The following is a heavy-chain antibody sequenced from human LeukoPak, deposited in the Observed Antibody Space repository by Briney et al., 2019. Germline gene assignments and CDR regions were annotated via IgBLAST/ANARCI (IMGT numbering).Heavy chain of an antibody. CDR1: GGSISRSDYY. CDR2: IYYSGIT. J-gene: IGHJ4*02. D-gene: IGHD3-10*01. V-gene: IGHV4-30-4*01. Sequence: SQTLSLTCSVSGGSISRSDYYWSWIRQPPGKGLEWIGYIYYSGITYYNPSLKSRVTISVDTSKNQFSLKLSSVTAADTAVYYCATPIANGSGSYLGYWGQGTLVTVSS. CDR3: ATPIANGSGSYLGY.